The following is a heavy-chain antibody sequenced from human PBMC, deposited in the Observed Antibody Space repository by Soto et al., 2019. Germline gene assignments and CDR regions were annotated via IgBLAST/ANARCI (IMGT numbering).Heavy chain of an antibody. CDR2: LNGDGSKI. CDR3: ARDLRKFYYFDS. J-gene: IGHJ4*02. Sequence: GGSLRLSCAASGFTFSSFWRHWVRQTPGKGLVWISRLNGDGSKIYYADSVKGRFTISRDNSKNTLYLQMDSLRAEDTALYYCARDLRKFYYFDSWGQGTQVTVSS. V-gene: IGHV3-74*01. CDR1: GFTFSSFW. D-gene: IGHD4-17*01.